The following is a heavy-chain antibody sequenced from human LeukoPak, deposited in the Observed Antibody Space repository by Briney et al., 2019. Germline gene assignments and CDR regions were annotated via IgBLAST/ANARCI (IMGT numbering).Heavy chain of an antibody. Sequence: VASVKVSCKASGYTFTGYYLHWVRQAPGQGLEWMGCVNPNSGDTNYAQKFQGSVTMTRDTSTSTAYMELRRLRSDDTAVYYCASGYSSSSQVDYWGQGTLVTVSS. V-gene: IGHV1-2*02. J-gene: IGHJ4*02. CDR1: GYTFTGYY. CDR3: ASGYSSSSQVDY. CDR2: VNPNSGDT. D-gene: IGHD6-6*01.